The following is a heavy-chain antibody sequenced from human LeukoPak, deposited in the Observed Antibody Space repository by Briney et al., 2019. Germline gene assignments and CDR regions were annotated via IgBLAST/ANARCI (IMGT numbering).Heavy chain of an antibody. CDR3: ARDLGWQSSMGMVRGVTKDYYYYYMDV. Sequence: SETLSLTCTVSGGSISSSSYYWGWIRQPPGKGLESIGTIYYSGSTYYNPSLKSRVTISVDTSKNQFSLKLSSVTAADTAVYYCARDLGWQSSMGMVRGVTKDYYYYYMDVWGKGTTVTISS. CDR2: IYYSGST. J-gene: IGHJ6*03. CDR1: GGSISSSSYY. V-gene: IGHV4-39*07. D-gene: IGHD3-10*01.